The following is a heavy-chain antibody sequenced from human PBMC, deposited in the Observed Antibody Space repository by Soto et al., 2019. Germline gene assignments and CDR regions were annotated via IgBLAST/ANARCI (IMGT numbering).Heavy chain of an antibody. CDR2: ISSSSRTI. CDR3: ARVPTRALDY. CDR1: GFTFSSYT. V-gene: IGHV3-48*02. D-gene: IGHD1-26*01. Sequence: EVQLVDSGGGLVQPGGSLRLSCAASGFTFSSYTTNWVRQAPGKGLEWISYISSSSRTIYYADSVKGRFTISRDNAQNSLYLQMTSLRDEDTAVYYCARVPTRALDYWGQGTLVTVSS. J-gene: IGHJ4*02.